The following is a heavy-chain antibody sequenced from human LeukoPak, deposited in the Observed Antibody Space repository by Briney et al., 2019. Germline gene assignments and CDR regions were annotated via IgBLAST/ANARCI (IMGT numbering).Heavy chain of an antibody. V-gene: IGHV3-30-3*01. J-gene: IGHJ4*02. CDR1: GFTFSSYA. D-gene: IGHD3-16*02. Sequence: GGSLRLSCAASGFTFSSYAMHWVRQAPGKGLEWVAVISYDGSNKYYADSVKGRFTISRDNSKNTLYLQMNSLRAEDTAVYYCAKDRYDAVRYFDYWGQGTLVTVSS. CDR2: ISYDGSNK. CDR3: AKDRYDAVRYFDY.